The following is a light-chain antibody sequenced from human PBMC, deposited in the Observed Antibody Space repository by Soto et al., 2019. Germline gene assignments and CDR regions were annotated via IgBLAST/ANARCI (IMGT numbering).Light chain of an antibody. CDR3: AAWDDSMSGPV. Sequence: QSVLTQPPSTSGTPGQRVTISCSGSNSNVGRNFVFWYQQVPGTAPQLLIYRNDRRPTGVPDRISGSKSGTSASLAISGLRSEDDAEYFCAAWDDSMSGPVFGGGTKLTVL. CDR2: RND. V-gene: IGLV1-47*01. CDR1: NSNVGRNF. J-gene: IGLJ2*01.